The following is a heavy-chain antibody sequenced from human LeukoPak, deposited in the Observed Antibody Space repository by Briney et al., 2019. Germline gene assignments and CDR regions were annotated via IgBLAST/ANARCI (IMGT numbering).Heavy chain of an antibody. CDR3: AKDRGLSAYCGGDCYSGFDY. J-gene: IGHJ4*02. CDR2: ISDSGGSA. D-gene: IGHD2-21*02. Sequence: GGSLRLSCAASGFTFSNYAMSWVRQAPGKGLEWVSAISDSGGSAYYADSVKGRFTISRDNSKNTLYLQMNSLRAEDTAVYYCAKDRGLSAYCGGDCYSGFDYWGQGTLVTVSS. CDR1: GFTFSNYA. V-gene: IGHV3-23*01.